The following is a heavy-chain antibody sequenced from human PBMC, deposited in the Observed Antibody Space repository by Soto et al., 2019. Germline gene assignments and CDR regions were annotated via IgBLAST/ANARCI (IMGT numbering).Heavy chain of an antibody. CDR1: GGSFSGYY. V-gene: IGHV4-34*01. D-gene: IGHD3-3*01. J-gene: IGHJ6*03. Sequence: SETLSLTCAVYGGSFSGYYWSWIRQPPGKGLEWIGEINHSGSTNYNPSLKSRVTISVDTSKNQFSLKLSSVTAADTAVYYCARRVSEPGWDFWSGYYYYMDVWGKGTTVTVSS. CDR2: INHSGST. CDR3: ARRVSEPGWDFWSGYYYYMDV.